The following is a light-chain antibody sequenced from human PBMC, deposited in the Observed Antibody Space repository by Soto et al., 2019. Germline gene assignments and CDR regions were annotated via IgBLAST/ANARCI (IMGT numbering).Light chain of an antibody. Sequence: SVLTQPPSASGSPGQSVTISCTGTSSDVGGYDYVSWYQQHPGKAPKLMIYEVSKRPSGVPDRFSGSKSGNTASLTVSGLQAEDEADYYCSSYAGSSTYVFGTRTKVTVL. CDR3: SSYAGSSTYV. CDR2: EVS. J-gene: IGLJ1*01. V-gene: IGLV2-8*01. CDR1: SSDVGGYDY.